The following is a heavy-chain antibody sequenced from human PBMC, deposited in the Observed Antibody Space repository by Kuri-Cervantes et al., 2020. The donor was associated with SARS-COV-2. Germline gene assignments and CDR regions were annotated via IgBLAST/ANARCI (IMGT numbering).Heavy chain of an antibody. J-gene: IGHJ4*02. CDR3: ARGKAEVNMIVLVITSGAYYFDY. CDR1: GGSISSSEYY. D-gene: IGHD3-22*01. CDR2: IYYSGST. Sequence: LRLSCTVSGGSISSSEYYWNWIRQPPGKGLEWIGYIYYSGSTYYNPSLKSRVTISVDTSKNQFSLKVNSVTAADTAVYYCARGKAEVNMIVLVITSGAYYFDYWGQGSLVTVSS. V-gene: IGHV4-30-4*08.